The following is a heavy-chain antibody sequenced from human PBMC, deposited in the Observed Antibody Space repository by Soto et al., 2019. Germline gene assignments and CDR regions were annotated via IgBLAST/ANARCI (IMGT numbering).Heavy chain of an antibody. CDR3: ARQMRGYYYYYMDV. V-gene: IGHV4-59*08. CDR2: IYYSGST. Sequence: QVQLQESGPGLVKPSETLSLTCTVSGGSISSYYWSWIRQPPGKGLEWIGYIYYSGSTNYNPSLTSRVTISVDTSKTQFSLKLSSVTAADTAVYYCARQMRGYYYYYMDVWGKGTTVTVSS. J-gene: IGHJ6*03. CDR1: GGSISSYY.